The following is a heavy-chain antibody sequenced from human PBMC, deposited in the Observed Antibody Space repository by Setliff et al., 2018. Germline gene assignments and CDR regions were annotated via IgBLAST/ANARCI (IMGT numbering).Heavy chain of an antibody. CDR2: IGHTGSI. CDR1: GYSISSGYI. CDR3: ARDLGHGGDSDY. D-gene: IGHD2-21*02. J-gene: IGHJ4*02. Sequence: SETLSLTCTVSGYSISSGYIWGWIRQPPGKGLEWVGNIGHTGSINYNPSLKSRLTISRDTSKNQVSLKLNSVAATDTAVYYCARDLGHGGDSDYWGQGSLVTVSS. V-gene: IGHV4-38-2*02.